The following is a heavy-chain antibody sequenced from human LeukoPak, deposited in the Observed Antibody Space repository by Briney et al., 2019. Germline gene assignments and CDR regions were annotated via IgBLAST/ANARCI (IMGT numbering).Heavy chain of an antibody. CDR2: IYYSGTT. J-gene: IGHJ4*02. V-gene: IGHV4-59*08. CDR3: ARSQTYYDFWSGYVFDY. Sequence: SETLSLTCTVSGGSISSYYWSWIRQPPGKGLEWIGYIYYSGTTNYNPSLKSRVTISVDTSKNQFSLKLSSVTAADTAVYYCARSQTYYDFWSGYVFDYWGQGTLVTVSS. D-gene: IGHD3-3*01. CDR1: GGSISSYY.